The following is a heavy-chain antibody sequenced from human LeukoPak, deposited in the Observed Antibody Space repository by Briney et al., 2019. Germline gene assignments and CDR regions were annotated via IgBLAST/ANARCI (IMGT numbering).Heavy chain of an antibody. CDR2: IYYSGST. J-gene: IGHJ4*02. CDR3: ARVGSDTAMVDY. V-gene: IGHV4-59*01. D-gene: IGHD5-18*01. CDR1: GGSISSYY. Sequence: PSETLSLTCTVSGGSISSYYWSWIQQPPGKGLEWIGYIYYSGSTNYNPSLKSRVTISVDTSKNQFSLKLSSVTAADTAVYYCARVGSDTAMVDYWGQGTLVTVSS.